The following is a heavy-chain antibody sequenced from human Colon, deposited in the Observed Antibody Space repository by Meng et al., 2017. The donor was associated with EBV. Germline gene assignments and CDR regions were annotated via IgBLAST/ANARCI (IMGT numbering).Heavy chain of an antibody. CDR3: ARDGTRDGDTDY. CDR1: GRSISSTDYY. J-gene: IGHJ4*02. CDR2: IQYSGST. Sequence: QVQLPGLGRGLVRPSETPSLPCTVSGRSISSTDYYLGWFRQSPWEGLEWIGNIQYSGSTSYNPSLKSRVTITVDTSKKQFSLKLSSVTVADTAVYYCARDGTRDGDTDYWGQGTLVTVSS. V-gene: IGHV4-39*07. D-gene: IGHD4-17*01.